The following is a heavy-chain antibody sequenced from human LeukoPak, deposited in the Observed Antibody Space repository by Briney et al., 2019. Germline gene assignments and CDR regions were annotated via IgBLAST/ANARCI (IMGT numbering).Heavy chain of an antibody. D-gene: IGHD2-2*01. Sequence: GRSLRLSCAASGFTFSSYGMHWVRLAPGKGLEWVAVIWYDGSNKYYADSVKGRFTISRDNSKNTLYLQMNSLRAEDTAVYYCARGSYCSSTSCSSGYWFDPWGQGTLVTVSS. CDR3: ARGSYCSSTSCSSGYWFDP. CDR2: IWYDGSNK. CDR1: GFTFSSYG. J-gene: IGHJ5*02. V-gene: IGHV3-33*01.